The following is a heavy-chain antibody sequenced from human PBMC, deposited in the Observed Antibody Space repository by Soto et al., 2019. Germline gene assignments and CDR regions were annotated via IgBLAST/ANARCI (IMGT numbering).Heavy chain of an antibody. J-gene: IGHJ6*02. Sequence: EVQLVESGGGLVKPGGSLRLSCAASGFTFSSYSMNWFRQAPGKGLEWVSSISSSSSYIYYADSVKGRFTISRDNAKNSPYVQMNSLRAEDTAVYYGARDSVDSESSRMDVWGQGTTVTVAS. D-gene: IGHD1-26*01. CDR3: ARDSVDSESSRMDV. CDR2: ISSSSSYI. CDR1: GFTFSSYS. V-gene: IGHV3-21*01.